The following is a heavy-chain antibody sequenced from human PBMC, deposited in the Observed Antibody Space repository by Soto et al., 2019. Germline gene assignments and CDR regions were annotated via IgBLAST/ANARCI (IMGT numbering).Heavy chain of an antibody. Sequence: GGSLRLSCAASGFTFSNYAMSWVRQAPGKGLEWVSAISGSGGSTYYADSVKGRFTISRDNSKNTLYLQMNSLRAEDTAVYYCAKSGESNNWNNAFDIWGQGTMVTVSS. CDR3: AKSGESNNWNNAFDI. D-gene: IGHD1-20*01. CDR1: GFTFSNYA. CDR2: ISGSGGST. V-gene: IGHV3-23*01. J-gene: IGHJ3*02.